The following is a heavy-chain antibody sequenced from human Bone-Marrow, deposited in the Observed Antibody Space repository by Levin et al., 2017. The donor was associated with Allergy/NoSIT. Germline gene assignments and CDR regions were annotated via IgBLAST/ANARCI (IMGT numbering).Heavy chain of an antibody. CDR3: ARDTAAAMDV. CDR1: GFRFNDHY. J-gene: IGHJ6*02. CDR2: IKNKGDSDTA. Sequence: LSLTCAASGFRFNDHYMDWVRQAPGKGLEWVGRIKNKGDSDTADYAASVKGRFTMSRDNSNYLLYLQMNNLNTEDTAVYYCARDTAAAMDVWGQGTTVTVSS. V-gene: IGHV3-72*01. D-gene: IGHD6-13*01.